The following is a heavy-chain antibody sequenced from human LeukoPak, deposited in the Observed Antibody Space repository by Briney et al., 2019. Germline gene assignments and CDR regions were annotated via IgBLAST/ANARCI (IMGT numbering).Heavy chain of an antibody. CDR2: IYYSGST. D-gene: IGHD2-2*01. V-gene: IGHV4-61*01. J-gene: IGHJ5*02. CDR1: GYSISSSYY. CDR3: ARVRNPDIVVVPAAWWFDP. Sequence: SETLSLTCTVSGYSISSSYYWSWIRQPPGKGLEWIGYIYYSGSTNYNPSLKSRVTISVDTSKNQFSLKLSSVTAADTAVYYCARVRNPDIVVVPAAWWFDPWGQGTLVTVSS.